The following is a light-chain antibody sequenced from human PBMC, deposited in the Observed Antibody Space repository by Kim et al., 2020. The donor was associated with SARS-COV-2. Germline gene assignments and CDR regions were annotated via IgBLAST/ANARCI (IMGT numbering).Light chain of an antibody. CDR1: SLRSNY. J-gene: IGLJ2*01. Sequence: ALGQTVRITCKGDSLRSNYASWYQQKPGQAPVLVIYGKNNRPSGIPDRFSGSSSGNTASLTITGAQAEDEADYYCNSRDSSGNHVVFGGGTKLTVL. CDR3: NSRDSSGNHVV. V-gene: IGLV3-19*01. CDR2: GKN.